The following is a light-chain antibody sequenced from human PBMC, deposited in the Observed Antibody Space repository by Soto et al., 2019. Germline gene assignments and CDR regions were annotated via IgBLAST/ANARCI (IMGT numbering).Light chain of an antibody. J-gene: IGKJ4*01. Sequence: DIQMTQSPSSLSASVGDRVNITCRASQGISGWLAWYQQKPEKAPKSLIYAASSLQRGVPSRLRGSGSVTDFTLTRRILQPDDFATYYCKQYTSYPLTFGGGTKVEIQ. V-gene: IGKV1D-16*01. CDR3: KQYTSYPLT. CDR2: AAS. CDR1: QGISGW.